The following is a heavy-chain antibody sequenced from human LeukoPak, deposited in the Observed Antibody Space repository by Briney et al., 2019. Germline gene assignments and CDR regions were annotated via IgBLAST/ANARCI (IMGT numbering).Heavy chain of an antibody. CDR1: GFTFSNAW. CDR2: IKSKTDGGTT. J-gene: IGHJ4*02. CDR3: TTEVRDWNYAYYFDY. V-gene: IGHV3-15*01. D-gene: IGHD1-7*01. Sequence: GGSLRLSCAASGFTFSNAWMSWVRQAPGKGLEWVGRIKSKTDGGTTDYAAPVKGRFTISRDDSKNTLYLQMNSLKTEDTAVYYCTTEVRDWNYAYYFDYWGQRTLVTVSS.